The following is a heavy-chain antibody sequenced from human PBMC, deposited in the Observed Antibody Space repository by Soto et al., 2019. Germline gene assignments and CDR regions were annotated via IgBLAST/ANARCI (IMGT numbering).Heavy chain of an antibody. CDR3: ARVAGGVIPGHCDI. J-gene: IGHJ3*02. Sequence: QVQLVQSGPEGKKPGASVNVSCKTSGYAFSSYGITWVRQAPGQGLEWMGWISAYNGNRNYAQKFLDRVTMTTDTSTSVAYMELRGLRSDDTAVYYCARVAGGVIPGHCDIWGQGTTVTVSA. V-gene: IGHV1-18*04. D-gene: IGHD3-16*02. CDR2: ISAYNGNR. CDR1: GYAFSSYG.